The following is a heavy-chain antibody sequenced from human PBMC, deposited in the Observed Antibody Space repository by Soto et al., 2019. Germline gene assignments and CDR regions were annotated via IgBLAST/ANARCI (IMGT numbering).Heavy chain of an antibody. CDR1: GFTFSSYG. Sequence: GGSLRLSCAASGFTFSSYGMHWVRQAPGKGLEWVAVISYDGSNKYYADSVKGRFTISRDNSKNTLYLQMNSLRAEDTAVYSCAKDRNLYSSSAYYFDYWGQGTLVTVSS. J-gene: IGHJ4*02. CDR3: AKDRNLYSSSAYYFDY. D-gene: IGHD6-13*01. CDR2: ISYDGSNK. V-gene: IGHV3-30*18.